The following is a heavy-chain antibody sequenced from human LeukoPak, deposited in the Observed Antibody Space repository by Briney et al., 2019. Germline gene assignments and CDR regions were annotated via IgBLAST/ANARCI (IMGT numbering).Heavy chain of an antibody. CDR2: IYSGGST. Sequence: GGSLRLSCAASGFTVSSNYMSWVRQAPGKGLEWVSVIYSGGSTYYADSVKGRFTISRDNSKNTLYLQMNSLRAEDTAVYYCARDQRGYGDQDYWGQGTLVTVSS. J-gene: IGHJ4*02. CDR1: GFTVSSNY. D-gene: IGHD4-17*01. V-gene: IGHV3-66*01. CDR3: ARDQRGYGDQDY.